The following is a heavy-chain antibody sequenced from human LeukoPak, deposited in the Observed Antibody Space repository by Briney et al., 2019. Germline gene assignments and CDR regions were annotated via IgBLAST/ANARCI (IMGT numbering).Heavy chain of an antibody. D-gene: IGHD6-6*01. Sequence: PGGSLRLSCAASGFTFSSYSMNWVRQAPGKGLEWVSSISSSSSYIYYADSVKGRFTISRDNSKNTLYLQMNSLRAEDTAVYYCARENGAYSSSSRFDYWGQGTLVTVSS. CDR1: GFTFSSYS. CDR2: ISSSSSYI. J-gene: IGHJ4*02. CDR3: ARENGAYSSSSRFDY. V-gene: IGHV3-21*01.